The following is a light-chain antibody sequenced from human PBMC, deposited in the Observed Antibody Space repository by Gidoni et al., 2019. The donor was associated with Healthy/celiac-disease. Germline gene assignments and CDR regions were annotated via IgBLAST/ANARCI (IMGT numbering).Light chain of an antibody. CDR1: QSVSSSF. CDR2: GAS. CDR3: QQFGSSPFT. J-gene: IGKJ3*01. Sequence: DIVLTQSPGTLSLSPGDRATLSCRASQSVSSSFLAWYQQKAGQAPRLLIYGASSRATGIPDRFSGSGSGTDFTLTISRLEPEDFAVYYCQQFGSSPFTFGPGTKVDIK. V-gene: IGKV3-20*01.